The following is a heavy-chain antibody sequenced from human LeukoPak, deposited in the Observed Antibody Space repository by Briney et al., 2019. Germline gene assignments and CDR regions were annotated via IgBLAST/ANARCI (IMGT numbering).Heavy chain of an antibody. D-gene: IGHD3-3*01. Sequence: GGSLRLSCAASGFTFSSYAMSWVRQAPGKGLEWVSAISGSGGSTYYADFVKGRFTISRDNSKNTLYLQMNSLRAEDTAVYYCAQTVTRSCFDYWGQGTLVTVSS. CDR3: AQTVTRSCFDY. J-gene: IGHJ4*02. CDR1: GFTFSSYA. V-gene: IGHV3-23*01. CDR2: ISGSGGST.